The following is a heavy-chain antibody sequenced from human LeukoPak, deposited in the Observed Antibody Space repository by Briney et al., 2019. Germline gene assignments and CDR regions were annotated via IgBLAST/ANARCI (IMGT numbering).Heavy chain of an antibody. J-gene: IGHJ4*02. V-gene: IGHV3-53*01. D-gene: IGHD4-17*01. Sequence: GGSLRLSCAASGFTVSSNYMSWVRQAPGKALEWVSVIYSGGTTYYADSVQGRFTISRDNSKNTLYLQMNSLRAEDTAVYYCARDKDYGETLDYWGQGTLVTVSS. CDR2: IYSGGTT. CDR1: GFTVSSNY. CDR3: ARDKDYGETLDY.